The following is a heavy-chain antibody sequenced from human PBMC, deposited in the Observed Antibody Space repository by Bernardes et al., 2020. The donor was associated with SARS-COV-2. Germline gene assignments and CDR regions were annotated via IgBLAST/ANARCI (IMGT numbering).Heavy chain of an antibody. CDR2: IYYSGST. Sequence: ETLSLTCTVSGVSMTRSSYYWGWIRQPPGKGLEWIGTIYYSGSTYYSPSLKSRVTLSVDTSRNQFSLRLKSVTAADTAVYYCASSPYNWNYHFDYWGQGTLAAVSS. D-gene: IGHD1-7*01. J-gene: IGHJ4*02. CDR3: ASSPYNWNYHFDY. V-gene: IGHV4-39*01. CDR1: GVSMTRSSYY.